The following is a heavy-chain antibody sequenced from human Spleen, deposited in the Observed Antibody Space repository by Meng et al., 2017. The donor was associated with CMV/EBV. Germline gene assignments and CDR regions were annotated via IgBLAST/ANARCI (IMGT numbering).Heavy chain of an antibody. CDR1: GYSFNNYG. CDR3: ARDNDWGPDY. Sequence: ASVKVSCKASGYSFNNYGITWVRQAPGQGLEWMGWITTYNGDTTYTQKVQGRVTVTTDTSTSTAYMELSSLGSDDTAVYYCARDNDWGPDYWGQGTLVTVSS. D-gene: IGHD3-9*01. J-gene: IGHJ4*02. V-gene: IGHV1-18*01. CDR2: ITTYNGDT.